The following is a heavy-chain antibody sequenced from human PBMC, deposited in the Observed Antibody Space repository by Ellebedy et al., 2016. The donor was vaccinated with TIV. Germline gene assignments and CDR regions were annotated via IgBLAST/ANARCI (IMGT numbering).Heavy chain of an antibody. CDR1: GFTFSGHA. J-gene: IGHJ4*02. D-gene: IGHD3-22*01. CDR3: VKLDSSGFYYGRLDY. CDR2: IIAGGDST. Sequence: GESLKISCAASGFTFSGHAMSWVRQTPGKGLEWVSGIIAGGDSTHYVDSVKGRFTISRDNSKKTLYLQMNSLRAEDTAVYYFVKLDSSGFYYGRLDYWGQGTLVTVSS. V-gene: IGHV3-23*01.